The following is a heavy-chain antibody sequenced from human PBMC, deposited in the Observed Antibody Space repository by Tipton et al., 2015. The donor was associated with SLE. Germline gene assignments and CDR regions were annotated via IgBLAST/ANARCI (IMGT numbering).Heavy chain of an antibody. J-gene: IGHJ4*02. D-gene: IGHD6-6*01. CDR3: ARDQDRSSSGGRTYFVY. V-gene: IGHV3-48*03. CDR2: IGSSGSPI. Sequence: SLRLSCAASGFTFSSYEMNWVRQAPGKGLEWLSYIGSSGSPIYYADSVKGRFTISRDNAKNSLYLQMNSLRAEDTAVYYCARDQDRSSSGGRTYFVYWGQGTLVTVSS. CDR1: GFTFSSYE.